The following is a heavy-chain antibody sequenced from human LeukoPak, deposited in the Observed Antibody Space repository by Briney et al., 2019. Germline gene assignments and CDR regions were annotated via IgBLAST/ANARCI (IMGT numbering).Heavy chain of an antibody. D-gene: IGHD3-10*01. CDR2: ISAYNGNT. CDR1: GYTFTSYG. CDR3: ARGVNYYGSGSYRWGFDY. J-gene: IGHJ4*02. Sequence: ASVKVSCKASGYTFTSYGISWVRQAPGQGLEWMGWISAYNGNTNYAQKLQGRVTMTTDTSTSTAYMELRSLRSDDTAVYYCARGVNYYGSGSYRWGFDYWGQGTLVTVYS. V-gene: IGHV1-18*01.